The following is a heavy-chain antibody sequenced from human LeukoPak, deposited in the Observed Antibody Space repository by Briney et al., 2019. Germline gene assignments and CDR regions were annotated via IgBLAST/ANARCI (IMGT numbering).Heavy chain of an antibody. J-gene: IGHJ6*02. D-gene: IGHD3-10*01. CDR1: GFTFSSYA. Sequence: GGSLRLSCAASGFTFSSYAMSWVRQAPGKGLEWVSAISGSGGSTYYADSVKGRFTISRDNSKNTLYLQMNSLRAEDTAVYYCAKELWFGESTNYYYYYGMDVWGQGTTVNVSS. V-gene: IGHV3-23*01. CDR3: AKELWFGESTNYYYYYGMDV. CDR2: ISGSGGST.